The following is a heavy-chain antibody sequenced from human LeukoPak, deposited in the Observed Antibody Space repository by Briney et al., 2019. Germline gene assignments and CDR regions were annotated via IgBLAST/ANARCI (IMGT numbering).Heavy chain of an antibody. J-gene: IGHJ5*02. V-gene: IGHV1-3*01. CDR1: GYTFTSYA. D-gene: IGHD5-24*01. CDR3: ARRHRDFVNWFDP. Sequence: ASVTVSFKASGYTFTSYAMHWVRQAPGQRLEWMGWINAGNGNTKYSQKFQGRVTITRDTSASTAYMELSSLRSEDTAVYYCARRHRDFVNWFDPWGQGTLVTVSS. CDR2: INAGNGNT.